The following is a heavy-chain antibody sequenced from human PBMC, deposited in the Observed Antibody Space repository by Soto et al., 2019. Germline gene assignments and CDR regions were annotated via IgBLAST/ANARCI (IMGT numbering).Heavy chain of an antibody. CDR1: GYPFTRYD. J-gene: IGHJ4*02. D-gene: IGHD5-18*01. CDR3: ARGGVYSDGYAY. Sequence: QVQLVQSGAEVKKPGASVKVSCKASGYPFTRYDIPWVRQATGQGLEWMGWMNPYSGNTVYAQKFQGRVTMTRNTSISTDYMELSRLRPEDTAVYYYARGGVYSDGYAYWGQGTLVTVSS. CDR2: MNPYSGNT. V-gene: IGHV1-8*01.